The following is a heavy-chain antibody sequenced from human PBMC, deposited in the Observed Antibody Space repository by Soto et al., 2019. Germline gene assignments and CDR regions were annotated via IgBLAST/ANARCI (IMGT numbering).Heavy chain of an antibody. CDR3: ARRYSSVWYTFDY. Sequence: GESLKISCKGSGYSFTNSWIGWVRQMPGKGLEWMGIVYPGDSDTRYSPSFQGQVTISADKSISTAYLQWSSPKASDTAMYYCARRYSSVWYTFDYWGQGTLVTVSS. J-gene: IGHJ4*02. D-gene: IGHD6-19*01. CDR1: GYSFTNSW. CDR2: VYPGDSDT. V-gene: IGHV5-51*01.